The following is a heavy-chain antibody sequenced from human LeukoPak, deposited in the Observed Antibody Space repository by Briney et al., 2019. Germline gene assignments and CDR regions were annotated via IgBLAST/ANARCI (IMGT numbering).Heavy chain of an antibody. CDR1: GFTFSSYA. V-gene: IGHV3-30-3*01. Sequence: GGSLRLSCAASGFTFSSYAMHWVRQAPGKGLEWVAVISYDGSNKYYADSVKGRFTISRDNSKNTLYLQMNSLRAEDTAVYYCAKGSITMIVVRVAFDIWGQGTMVTVSS. D-gene: IGHD3-22*01. CDR3: AKGSITMIVVRVAFDI. CDR2: ISYDGSNK. J-gene: IGHJ3*02.